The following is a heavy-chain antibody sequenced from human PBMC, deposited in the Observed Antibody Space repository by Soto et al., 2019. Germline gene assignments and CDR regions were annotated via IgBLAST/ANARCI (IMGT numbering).Heavy chain of an antibody. Sequence: ASVKVSCKASGYTFTSYGISWVRQAPGQGLEWMGWISAYNGNTNYAQKLQGRVTMTTDTSTSTAYMELRSLRSDDTAVYYCARDRQSSGADAFDIWGQGTMVTVSS. CDR3: ARDRQSSGADAFDI. V-gene: IGHV1-18*01. CDR1: GYTFTSYG. D-gene: IGHD6-19*01. J-gene: IGHJ3*02. CDR2: ISAYNGNT.